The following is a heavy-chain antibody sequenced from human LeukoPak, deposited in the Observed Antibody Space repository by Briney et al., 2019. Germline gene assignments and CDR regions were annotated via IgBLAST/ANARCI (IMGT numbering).Heavy chain of an antibody. J-gene: IGHJ5*02. V-gene: IGHV4-59*01. Sequence: SETLPLTCAGCGGSFSCYPWHWLRPPPSRGLERVGDIYYSGSTNYNPSLKSRVTISVDTSKNQYSLKLSSVTAADTAVYYCAREIRRVEMATISDWFDPWGQGTLVTVSS. CDR3: AREIRRVEMATISDWFDP. CDR1: GGSFSCYP. CDR2: IYYSGST. D-gene: IGHD5-24*01.